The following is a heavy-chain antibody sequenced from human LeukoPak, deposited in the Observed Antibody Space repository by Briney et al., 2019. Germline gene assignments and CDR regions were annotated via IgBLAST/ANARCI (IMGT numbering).Heavy chain of an antibody. V-gene: IGHV1-2*02. D-gene: IGHD2/OR15-2a*01. J-gene: IGHJ5*02. Sequence: GASVKVSCKASGYTFTGYYMHWVRQAPGQGLEWMGWINPNSGGTNYAQKFQGRVTMTRDTSISTAYMELSSLRSDDTAVYYCARDTNRFALNWFDPWGQGTLVTVSS. CDR3: ARDTNRFALNWFDP. CDR2: INPNSGGT. CDR1: GYTFTGYY.